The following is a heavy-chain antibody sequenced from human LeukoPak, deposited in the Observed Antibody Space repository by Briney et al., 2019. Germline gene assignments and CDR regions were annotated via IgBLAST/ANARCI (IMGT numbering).Heavy chain of an antibody. J-gene: IGHJ5*02. CDR3: ARGGSSVYYRNPFDP. D-gene: IGHD3-22*01. CDR2: IYYSGST. Sequence: SETLSLTCTVSGGSISRGGYYWSWIRQQPGKGLEWIGYIYYSGSTYYNPSLKSRVTISVYTSKNQVSLKLSSVTAADTAVYYCARGGSSVYYRNPFDPWSQGTLVTV. V-gene: IGHV4-31*03. CDR1: GGSISRGGYY.